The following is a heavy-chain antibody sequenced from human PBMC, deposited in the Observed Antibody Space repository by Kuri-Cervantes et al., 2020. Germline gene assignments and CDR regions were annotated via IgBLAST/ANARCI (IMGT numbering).Heavy chain of an antibody. CDR3: ARGGRRISGTTPFDS. CDR2: VSAYSGNT. J-gene: IGHJ4*02. V-gene: IGHV1-18*01. D-gene: IGHD1-7*01. Sequence: ASVKVSCKASNYTFTSYGINWVRQAPGQGLEWMGWVSAYSGNTNYAQKFQGRVTMTTDTSTSTAYLDLKSLRSEDTAVYYCARGGRRISGTTPFDSWGQGTLVTVSS. CDR1: NYTFTSYG.